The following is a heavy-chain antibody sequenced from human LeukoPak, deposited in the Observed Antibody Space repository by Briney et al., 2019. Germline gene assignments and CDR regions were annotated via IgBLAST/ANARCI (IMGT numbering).Heavy chain of an antibody. D-gene: IGHD3-10*01. CDR2: ISSSSYI. CDR1: GFTFSSYS. CDR3: AREYYYGSGIYGMDV. V-gene: IGHV3-21*01. J-gene: IGHJ6*04. Sequence: GGSLRLSCAASGFTFSSYSMNWVRQAPGKGLEWVSSISSSSYIYYADSVKGRFTISRDNAKNSLYLQMNSLRAEDTAVYYCAREYYYGSGIYGMDVWGKGTTVTVSS.